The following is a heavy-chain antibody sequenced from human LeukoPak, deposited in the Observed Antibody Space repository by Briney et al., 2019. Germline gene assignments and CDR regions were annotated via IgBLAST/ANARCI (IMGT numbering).Heavy chain of an antibody. Sequence: GGSLRLSCAASGFTFSSYAMSWVRQAPGKGLEWVSFISSGSGHIYYADSLRGRFTISRDNAKNSLYLQMNSLRAEDTAIYYCARVFSGSDYWGQGTPVTVSS. J-gene: IGHJ4*02. CDR1: GFTFSSYA. V-gene: IGHV3-21*01. CDR2: ISSGSGHI. D-gene: IGHD2-15*01. CDR3: ARVFSGSDY.